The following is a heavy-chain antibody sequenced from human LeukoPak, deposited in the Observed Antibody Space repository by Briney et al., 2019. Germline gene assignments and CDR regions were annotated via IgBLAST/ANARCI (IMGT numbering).Heavy chain of an antibody. D-gene: IGHD2-2*01. CDR2: ISAYSGNT. Sequence: ASVKVSCKASGYIFLSYGITWVRQAPGQGLEWMGWISAYSGNTKYAQKFQGRVTMTTHTSTSTAYMELRSLRSDDTAVYYCAGGLYCSRTSCYSRAFDIWGQGTMVTVSS. CDR1: GYIFLSYG. V-gene: IGHV1-18*01. CDR3: AGGLYCSRTSCYSRAFDI. J-gene: IGHJ3*02.